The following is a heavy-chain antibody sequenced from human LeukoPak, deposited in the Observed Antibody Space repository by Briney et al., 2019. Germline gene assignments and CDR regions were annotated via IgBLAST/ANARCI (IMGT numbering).Heavy chain of an antibody. CDR2: IYTMGSI. V-gene: IGHV4-4*08. J-gene: IGHJ6*02. Sequence: SETLSLTCTVSGGSISRYDWPWIRQPPGKALEWMGYIYTMGSINYNPSLKSRVNISVGTAKIQFSLKLSSATAADTGVYYCARAPIAASDFNHFGMDVWGRGTTVTVSS. D-gene: IGHD6-13*01. CDR3: ARAPIAASDFNHFGMDV. CDR1: GGSISRYD.